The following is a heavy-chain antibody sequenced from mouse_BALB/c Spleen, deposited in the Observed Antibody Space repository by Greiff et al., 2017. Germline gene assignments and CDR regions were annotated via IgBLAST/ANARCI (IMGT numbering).Heavy chain of an antibody. CDR3: ARGGYGNYVFAY. CDR2: INPSNGRT. CDR1: GYTFTSYW. D-gene: IGHD2-10*02. V-gene: IGHV1S81*02. Sequence: VQLQQPGAELVKPGASVKLSCKASGYTFTSYWMHWVKQRPGQGLEWIGEINPSNGRTNYNEKFKSKATLTVDKSSSTAYMQLSSLTSEDSAVYYCARGGYGNYVFAYWGQGTLVTVSA. J-gene: IGHJ3*01.